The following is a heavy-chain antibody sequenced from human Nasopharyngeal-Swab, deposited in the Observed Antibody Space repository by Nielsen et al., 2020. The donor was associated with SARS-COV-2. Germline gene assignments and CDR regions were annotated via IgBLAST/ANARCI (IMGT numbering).Heavy chain of an antibody. CDR2: IYTSGST. D-gene: IGHD6-6*01. CDR3: AREFSSSYYYYYYMDV. J-gene: IGHJ6*03. V-gene: IGHV4-61*02. CDR1: GGSISSGSYY. Sequence: SETLSLTCTVSGGSISSGSYYWSWIRQPAGKGLEWIGRIYTSGSTNYNPSLKSRVTISVDTSKSQFSLKLSSVTAADTAVYYCAREFSSSYYYYYYMDVWGKGTTVTVSS.